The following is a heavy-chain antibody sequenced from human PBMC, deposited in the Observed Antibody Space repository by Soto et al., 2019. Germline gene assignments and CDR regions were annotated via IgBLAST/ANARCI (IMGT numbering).Heavy chain of an antibody. J-gene: IGHJ3*02. CDR2: ISWNSGSI. CDR3: AKAMEAVSTYDAFDI. CDR1: GFTFDDYA. Sequence: EVQLVESGGGLVQPGRSLRLSCAASGFTFDDYAMHWVRQAPGKGLEWVSGISWNSGSIGYADSVKGRFTISRDNPKNSLYLQMNSLRAEDTALYYCAKAMEAVSTYDAFDIWGQGTMVTFSA. V-gene: IGHV3-9*01. D-gene: IGHD4-17*01.